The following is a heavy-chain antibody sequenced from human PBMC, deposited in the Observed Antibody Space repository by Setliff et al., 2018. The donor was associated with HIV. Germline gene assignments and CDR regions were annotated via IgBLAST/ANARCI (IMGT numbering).Heavy chain of an antibody. Sequence: PGGSLRLSCAASGFTFTSYWMIWVCQAPGKGLEWVANIKQDGSKAYYMDSVKGRFTISRDNPKNSLYLQMTSLRAEDTAVYYCARDDSNGNTDAFDIWGQGTTVTVSS. CDR1: GFTFTSYW. CDR3: ARDDSNGNTDAFDI. J-gene: IGHJ3*02. D-gene: IGHD5-18*01. CDR2: IKQDGSKA. V-gene: IGHV3-7*03.